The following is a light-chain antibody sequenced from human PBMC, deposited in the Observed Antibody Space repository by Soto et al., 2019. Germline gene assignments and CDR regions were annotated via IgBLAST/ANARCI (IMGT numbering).Light chain of an antibody. CDR2: AAS. CDR1: QTISSW. J-gene: IGKJ1*01. CDR3: QHYNSYSEA. Sequence: IQVTQTPSTLSGSVGDRFTITCRASQTISSWLAWYQQKPGKAPKLLIYAASSLQSGVPSRFSGSGSGTEFTLTISSLQPDDFATYYCQHYNSYSEAFGQGTKVDI. V-gene: IGKV1-5*01.